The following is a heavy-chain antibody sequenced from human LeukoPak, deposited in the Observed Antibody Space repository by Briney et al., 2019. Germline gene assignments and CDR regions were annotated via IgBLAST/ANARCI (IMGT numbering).Heavy chain of an antibody. Sequence: PGGSLRLSCAASGFTFSNSAMNWVRQAPGQGLEWVPGLTGGGGTIEYADSVKGRLTISRDNSKNTLYLQMNGLRAEDTAVYYCAKGSGSGWIFDYWGQGTLVTVSS. CDR3: AKGSGSGWIFDY. CDR2: LTGGGGTI. J-gene: IGHJ4*02. CDR1: GFTFSNSA. D-gene: IGHD6-19*01. V-gene: IGHV3-23*01.